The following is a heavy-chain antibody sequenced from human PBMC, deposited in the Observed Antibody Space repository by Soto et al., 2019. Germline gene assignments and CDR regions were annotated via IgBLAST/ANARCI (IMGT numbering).Heavy chain of an antibody. D-gene: IGHD5-12*01. V-gene: IGHV4-39*01. Sequence: SETLSLTCSVSNGSINSRDFYWGWIRQPPGKGLEWIGSRYYSGSTYYLPSLKSRVIISVDTSKNEFSVKLTSVTATDTAVYYCVGGYDRPVGYSGGIEFWGQGTLVTVSS. CDR2: RYYSGST. J-gene: IGHJ4*02. CDR3: VGGYDRPVGYSGGIEF. CDR1: NGSINSRDFY.